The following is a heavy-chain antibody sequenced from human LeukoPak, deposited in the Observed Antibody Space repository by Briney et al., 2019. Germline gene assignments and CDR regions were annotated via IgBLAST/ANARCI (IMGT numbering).Heavy chain of an antibody. Sequence: SETLSLTCIVSGGSISTSAYYWGWIRQPPGEGLQWIGSIYYSGNTYYNSSLKSRVTISVDTSTSQFSLRLSSVTAADTAVYYCARGGSSGWSYYYYYGMDVWGQGTTVTVSS. CDR3: ARGGSSGWSYYYYYGMDV. CDR2: IYYSGNT. V-gene: IGHV4-39*07. CDR1: GGSISTSAYY. J-gene: IGHJ6*02. D-gene: IGHD6-19*01.